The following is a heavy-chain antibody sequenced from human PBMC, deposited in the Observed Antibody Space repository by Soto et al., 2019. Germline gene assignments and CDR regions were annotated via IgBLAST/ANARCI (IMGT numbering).Heavy chain of an antibody. CDR2: IYYSGST. J-gene: IGHJ4*02. CDR1: GGSISSGGYY. Sequence: SSETLSLTCTVSGGSISSGGYYWSWIRQHPGKGLEWIGYIYYSGSTYYNPSLKSRVTISVDTSKNQFSLKLSSVTAADTAVYYWARESGSSGQLRDYWGQGTRVTVSS. D-gene: IGHD1-26*01. CDR3: ARESGSSGQLRDY. V-gene: IGHV4-31*03.